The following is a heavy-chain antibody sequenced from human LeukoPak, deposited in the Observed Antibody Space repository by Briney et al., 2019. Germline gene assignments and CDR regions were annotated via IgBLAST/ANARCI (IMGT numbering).Heavy chain of an antibody. V-gene: IGHV5-51*01. CDR2: IYPGDSDT. CDR1: GYSFTSYW. D-gene: IGHD1-26*01. Sequence: LGESLKISCKGSGYSFTSYWIVWVRQMPGKGLEWMGLIYPGDSDTRYSPSFQGQVTISADKSISTAYLQWSSLKASDTAIYYCARHNSVGATGWFDPWGQGTLVTVSS. J-gene: IGHJ5*02. CDR3: ARHNSVGATGWFDP.